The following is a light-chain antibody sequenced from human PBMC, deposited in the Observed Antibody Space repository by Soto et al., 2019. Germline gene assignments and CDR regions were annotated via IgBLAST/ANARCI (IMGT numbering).Light chain of an antibody. CDR2: EVS. CDR1: SSDGGGYNY. J-gene: IGLJ2*01. CDR3: SSYAGSSNLGV. V-gene: IGLV2-8*01. Sequence: QSALTQPPSASGSPGHSVTISCTGTSSDGGGYNYVSWYRQHPGKAPKLIIYEVSKRPSGVPDRFSGYKSGNTASLTVSGLHAEDEADYYCSSYAGSSNLGVFGGGTKVTVL.